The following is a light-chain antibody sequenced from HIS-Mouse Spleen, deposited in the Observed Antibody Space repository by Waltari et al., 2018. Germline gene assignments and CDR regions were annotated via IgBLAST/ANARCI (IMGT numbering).Light chain of an antibody. Sequence: QSALTQPAPVSGSPGQSITISCPGTSSAVGSYNLVSWYQQHPGKAPKLMIYEGSKRPSGVSNRFSGSKSGNTASLTISGLQAEDEADYYCCSYAGSSPYVVFGGGTKLTVL. J-gene: IGLJ2*01. V-gene: IGLV2-23*01. CDR3: CSYAGSSPYVV. CDR1: SSAVGSYNL. CDR2: EGS.